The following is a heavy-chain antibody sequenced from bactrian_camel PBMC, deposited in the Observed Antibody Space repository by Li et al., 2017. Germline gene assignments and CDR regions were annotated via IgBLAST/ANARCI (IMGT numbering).Heavy chain of an antibody. V-gene: IGHV3S55*01. J-gene: IGHJ4*01. CDR1: GDTYRSLC. D-gene: IGHD1*01. Sequence: VQLVESGGGSVQAGGSLSLSCSVSGDTYRSLCMGWFRQAPGKEREGVAAIDTDGVIIYDDSVKGRFTISRDDVKNTLYLQMNSLKPEDTGMYFCAAGERRFDSRGPGTQVTVS. CDR2: IDTDGVI. CDR3: AAGERRFDS.